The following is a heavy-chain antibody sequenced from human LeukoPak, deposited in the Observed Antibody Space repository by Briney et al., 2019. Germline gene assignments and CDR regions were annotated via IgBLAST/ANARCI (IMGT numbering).Heavy chain of an antibody. CDR2: IYYSGST. CDR1: GGSISSGGYY. Sequence: SQTLSLTCTVSGGSISSGGYYWSRIRQHPGKGLEWIGYIYYSGSTYYNPSLKSRVTISVDTSKNQFSLKLSSVTAADTAVYYCAGSIPAASIHFDYWGQGTLVTVSS. D-gene: IGHD2-2*01. CDR3: AGSIPAASIHFDY. V-gene: IGHV4-31*03. J-gene: IGHJ4*02.